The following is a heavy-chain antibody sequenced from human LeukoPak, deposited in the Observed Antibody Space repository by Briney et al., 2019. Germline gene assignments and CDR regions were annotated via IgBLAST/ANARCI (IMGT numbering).Heavy chain of an antibody. CDR1: GYTFTSYD. CDR3: ARVVGGSGLFDAFDI. CDR2: MNPNSGNT. Sequence: GASVKVSCKASGYTFTSYDINWVRQATGQGLEWMGWMNPNSGNTGYAQKFQGRVTMTRNTSTSTAYMELSSLRSEDTAVYYCARVVGGSGLFDAFDIWGQGTMVTVSS. D-gene: IGHD3-22*01. J-gene: IGHJ3*02. V-gene: IGHV1-8*01.